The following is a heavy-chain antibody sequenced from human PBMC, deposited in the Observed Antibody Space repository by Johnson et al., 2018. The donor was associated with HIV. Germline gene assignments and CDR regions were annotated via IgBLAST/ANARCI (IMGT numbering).Heavy chain of an antibody. J-gene: IGHJ3*02. V-gene: IGHV3-30*02. CDR1: GFTFSSYA. CDR2: IRYDGSKK. D-gene: IGHD3-22*01. CDR3: YSSGYYYGDAFDI. Sequence: QVQLVESGGGLVQPGGSLRLSCVASGFTFSSYAMSWVRQAPGKGLEWVTFIRYDGSKKYYADSVKGRFTISRDNSKSTLYLQMNSLRAEDTAVFYCYSSGYYYGDAFDIWGQGTMVTVSS.